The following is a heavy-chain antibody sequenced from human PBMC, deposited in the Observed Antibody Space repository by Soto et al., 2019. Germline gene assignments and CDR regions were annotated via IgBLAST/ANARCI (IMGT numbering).Heavy chain of an antibody. CDR2: IIPIFGTP. Sequence: QVQLVQSGAEVKKPGSSVKVSCKASGGTFSSYAISWVRQAPGQGLEWMGGIIPIFGTPTYAQKFQGRVTITADKSTSTAYMELSSLTSEATSLFYCARADGYNYWPAWYWGQGTLVTVSS. CDR3: ARADGYNYWPAWY. J-gene: IGHJ4*02. CDR1: GGTFSSYA. V-gene: IGHV1-69*06. D-gene: IGHD5-12*01.